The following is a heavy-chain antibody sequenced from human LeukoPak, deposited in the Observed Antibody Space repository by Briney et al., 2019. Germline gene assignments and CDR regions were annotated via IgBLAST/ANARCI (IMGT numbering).Heavy chain of an antibody. V-gene: IGHV3-30-3*01. CDR3: ARDGFGRYFDWLLEHPYCYYGMDV. D-gene: IGHD3-9*01. J-gene: IGHJ6*02. CDR2: ISYDGSNK. CDR1: GFTFSSYA. Sequence: GGSLRLSCAASGFTFSSYAMHWVRQAPGKGLEWVAVISYDGSNKYYADSVKGRFTISRDNSKNTLYLQMNSLRAEDTAVYYCARDGFGRYFDWLLEHPYCYYGMDVWGQGTTVTVSS.